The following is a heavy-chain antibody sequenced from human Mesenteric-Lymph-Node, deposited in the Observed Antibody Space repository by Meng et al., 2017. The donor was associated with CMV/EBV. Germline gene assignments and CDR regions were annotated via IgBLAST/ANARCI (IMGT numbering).Heavy chain of an antibody. V-gene: IGHV1-2*06. Sequence: KASGYIFTGYWIYWVRQAPGHGLEWMGRVKPSGGDTTYAQKFQDRVTMTRDTSISTVYVELNRLTSDDTAVYYCARSLRGSGTENDYWGQGTLVTVSS. CDR1: GYIFTGYW. CDR3: ARSLRGSGTENDY. J-gene: IGHJ4*02. D-gene: IGHD3-10*01. CDR2: VKPSGGDT.